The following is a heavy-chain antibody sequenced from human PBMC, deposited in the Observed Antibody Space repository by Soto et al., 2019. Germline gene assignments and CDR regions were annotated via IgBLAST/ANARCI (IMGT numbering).Heavy chain of an antibody. CDR1: GFTFSSYG. D-gene: IGHD3-10*01. CDR2: ISYDGSNK. Sequence: QVQLVESGGGVVQPGRSLRLSCAASGFTFSSYGRHWVRQAPGKGLEWVADISYDGSNKYYADSVKGRFTISRDNSKNSLYLQMNSLRAEDTAVYYCAKDWTWFGEFIEQDYYNGMDVWGQGTTVTVSS. J-gene: IGHJ6*02. V-gene: IGHV3-30*18. CDR3: AKDWTWFGEFIEQDYYNGMDV.